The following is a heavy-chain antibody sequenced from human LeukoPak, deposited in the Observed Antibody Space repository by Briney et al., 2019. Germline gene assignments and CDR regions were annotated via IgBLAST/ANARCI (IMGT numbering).Heavy chain of an antibody. V-gene: IGHV3-23*01. CDR3: AKGSSYCGGDCSNYYFDY. D-gene: IGHD2-21*02. Sequence: GGSLRLSCAASGFTFSSYGMSWVRQAPGKGLEWVSAISGSGGSTYYADSVKGRFTISRDNSKNTLYLQMNSLRVEDTAVYYCAKGSSYCGGDCSNYYFDYWGQGTLVTVSS. J-gene: IGHJ4*02. CDR1: GFTFSSYG. CDR2: ISGSGGST.